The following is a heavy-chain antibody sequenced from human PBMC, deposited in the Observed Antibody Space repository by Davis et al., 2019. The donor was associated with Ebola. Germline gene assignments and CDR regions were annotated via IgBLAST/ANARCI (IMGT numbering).Heavy chain of an antibody. CDR3: ARGYGDYVVY. D-gene: IGHD4-17*01. Sequence: PSGSLTLSCAASGFSVTDDVMTWVRQAPGKGLEWVANIKSDGSQTNYVDSVKGRFTISRDNAKKSLYLQMNSLRVEDTAMYYCARGYGDYVVYWGQGTLVTVSS. J-gene: IGHJ4*02. V-gene: IGHV3-7*01. CDR2: IKSDGSQT. CDR1: GFSVTDDV.